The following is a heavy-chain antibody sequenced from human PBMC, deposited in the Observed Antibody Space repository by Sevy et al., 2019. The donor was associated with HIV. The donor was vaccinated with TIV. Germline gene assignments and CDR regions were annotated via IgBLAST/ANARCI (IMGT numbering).Heavy chain of an antibody. CDR2: IYSGGST. J-gene: IGHJ3*02. D-gene: IGHD2-21*01. CDR1: GFTVSSNY. V-gene: IGHV3-53*01. Sequence: GGSLRLSCAASGFTVSSNYMSWVRQAPGKGLEWVSVIYSGGSTYYADSVKGRFTISRDNSKNTLYLQMNSLRAEDTAVYYCARLGRSIVVPHDAFDIWGQGTMVTVSS. CDR3: ARLGRSIVVPHDAFDI.